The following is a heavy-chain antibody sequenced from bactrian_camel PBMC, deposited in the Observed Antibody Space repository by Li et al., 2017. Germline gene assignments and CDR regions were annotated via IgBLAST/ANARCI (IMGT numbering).Heavy chain of an antibody. D-gene: IGHD5*01. CDR1: GYTYSGMC. CDR3: AATMSTHRVSTWHYPLGH. Sequence: VQLVESGGGSVQAGGSLRLSCSASGYTYSGMCMAWFRQAPGKVREEVAHIDSKVIMTYAKSVEGRFIISRVNAKNTLYLQMNSLKPEDTAMYYCAATMSTHRVSTWHYPLGHWGQGTQVTVS. J-gene: IGHJ4*01. CDR2: IDSKVIMT. V-gene: IGHV3S31*01.